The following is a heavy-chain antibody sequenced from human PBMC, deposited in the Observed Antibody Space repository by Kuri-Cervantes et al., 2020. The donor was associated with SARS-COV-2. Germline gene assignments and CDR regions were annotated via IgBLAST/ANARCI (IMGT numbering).Heavy chain of an antibody. V-gene: IGHV1-2*02. J-gene: IGHJ4*02. CDR2: INPNGGDT. D-gene: IGHD3-3*01. CDR1: GYTFTGRY. CDR3: ARGYYGLDY. Sequence: ASVKVSCKASGYTFTGRYIYWVRQAPGQGLEWMGWINPNGGDTKYTQKFQGRVTMARDTSITTAYMELIGLRSDDTAVYYCARGYYGLDYWGQGSLVTVSS.